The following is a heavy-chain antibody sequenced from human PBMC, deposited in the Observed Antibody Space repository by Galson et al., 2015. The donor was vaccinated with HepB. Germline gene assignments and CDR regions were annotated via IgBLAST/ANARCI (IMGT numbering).Heavy chain of an antibody. CDR2: IIPILGIA. D-gene: IGHD4-11*01. Sequence: SVKVSCKASGGTFSSYAISWVRQAPGQGLEWMGGIIPILGIANYAQKFQGRVTITADKSTSTAYMELSSLRSEDTAVYYCAREGYDYSNYPYYYYYMDVWGKGTTVTVSS. CDR1: GGTFSSYA. V-gene: IGHV1-69*10. CDR3: AREGYDYSNYPYYYYYMDV. J-gene: IGHJ6*03.